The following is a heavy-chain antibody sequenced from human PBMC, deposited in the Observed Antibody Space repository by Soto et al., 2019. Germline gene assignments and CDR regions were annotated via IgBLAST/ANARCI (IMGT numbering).Heavy chain of an antibody. CDR3: ASLLSADIVVVPGDYYYYGMDV. CDR1: GGTFSSYA. CDR2: IIPIFGTA. J-gene: IGHJ6*02. D-gene: IGHD2-2*01. Sequence: GASVKVSCKASGGTFSSYAISWVRQAPGQGLEWMGGIIPIFGTANYAQKFQGRVTITADESTSTAYMELSSLRSEDTAVYYYASLLSADIVVVPGDYYYYGMDVWGQGTTVTVSS. V-gene: IGHV1-69*13.